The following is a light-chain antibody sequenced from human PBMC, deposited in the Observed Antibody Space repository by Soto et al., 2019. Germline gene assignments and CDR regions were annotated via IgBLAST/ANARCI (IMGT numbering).Light chain of an antibody. V-gene: IGKV2D-29*01. CDR1: QSLLHSDGKTY. CDR3: MQSIQLPCT. J-gene: IGKJ2*02. CDR2: EVS. Sequence: DIVMTQTPLSQSVTPGQPASISCKSSQSLLHSDGKTYLYWFLRKPGQPPQLLFYEVSNRFSGVPDRFSGSGSGTDFTLTLSRVEAEDVGLYYCMQSIQLPCTFGQGTKLEI.